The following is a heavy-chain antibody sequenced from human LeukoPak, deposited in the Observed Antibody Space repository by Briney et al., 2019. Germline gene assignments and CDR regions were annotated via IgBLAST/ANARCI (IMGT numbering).Heavy chain of an antibody. CDR1: GGSISSYY. CDR3: ARENSGPYYRHSEY. V-gene: IGHV4-4*07. CDR2: IYTSGST. D-gene: IGHD1-26*01. Sequence: SETLSLTCTVSGGSISSYYWSWIRQPAGKGLEWIGRIYTSGSTNYNPSLKSRVTMSVDTSKNQFSLKLSSLTAADTAVYYCARENSGPYYRHSEYWGQATPVTASS. J-gene: IGHJ4*02.